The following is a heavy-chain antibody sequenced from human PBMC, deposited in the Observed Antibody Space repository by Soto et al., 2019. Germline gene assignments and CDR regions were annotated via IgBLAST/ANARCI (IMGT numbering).Heavy chain of an antibody. CDR1: GFVFADYG. J-gene: IGHJ6*02. Sequence: GGSLRLSCAASGFVFADYGVHWVRQAPGKGLEWVAVISFDGTNKFYADSVKGRFTISRDNSNNTLYLQMSSLRTEDTAVYYCAKDTLYPVVSYFYYGLDFWGQRTTVTVSS. V-gene: IGHV3-30*18. CDR3: AKDTLYPVVSYFYYGLDF. D-gene: IGHD2-15*01. CDR2: ISFDGTNK.